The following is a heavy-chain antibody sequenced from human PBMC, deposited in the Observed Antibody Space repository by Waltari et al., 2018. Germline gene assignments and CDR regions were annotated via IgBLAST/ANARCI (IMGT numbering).Heavy chain of an antibody. CDR2: IYYSGST. V-gene: IGHV4-31*03. D-gene: IGHD3-16*01. CDR3: ATALGGYFDY. J-gene: IGHJ4*02. CDR1: GGSISSGGYY. Sequence: QVQLQESGPGLVKPSQTLSLTCTVSGGSISSGGYYWRWIRQHPGKGLEWIGYIYYSGSTHYNPSLTIRVTISVDTSKNQFSLELSSVTAADTGVYYCATALGGYFDYWGQGTLVTVSS.